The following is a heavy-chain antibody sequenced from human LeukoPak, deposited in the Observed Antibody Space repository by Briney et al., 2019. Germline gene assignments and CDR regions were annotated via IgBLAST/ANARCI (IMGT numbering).Heavy chain of an antibody. CDR3: ARINCGGDCRGYYYKYYMDV. D-gene: IGHD2-21*02. Sequence: GSLRLSCAASGFTFSSYAMSWVRQAPGKGLEWIGRVYTSGSTNYNPSLKSRVTISVDTSKNQFSLRLRSVTAADTAVYYCARINCGGDCRGYYYKYYMDVWGKGTTVTISS. J-gene: IGHJ6*03. CDR2: VYTSGST. CDR1: GFTFSSYA. V-gene: IGHV4-4*08.